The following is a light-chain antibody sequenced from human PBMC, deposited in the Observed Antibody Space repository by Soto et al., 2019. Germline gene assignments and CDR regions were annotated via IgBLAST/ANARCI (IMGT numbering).Light chain of an antibody. J-gene: IGKJ3*01. Sequence: DIQMTQSPSTLSASVGDRVTITCRAGQSIGSWLAWYQQKPGKAPNLLIYDASSLESGVPSRFSGSGSGTEFTLTISSLQPADSATYYCQQYKSSLFSFGPGTKVDI. CDR1: QSIGSW. CDR2: DAS. CDR3: QQYKSSLFS. V-gene: IGKV1-5*01.